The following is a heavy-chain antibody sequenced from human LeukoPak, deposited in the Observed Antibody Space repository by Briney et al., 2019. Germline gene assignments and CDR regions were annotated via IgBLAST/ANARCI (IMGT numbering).Heavy chain of an antibody. CDR1: GGSISSYY. CDR2: IYYSGST. J-gene: IGHJ5*02. D-gene: IGHD6-13*01. CDR3: ARGEQQLDEYNWFDP. V-gene: IGHV4-59*01. Sequence: KTSETLSLTCTVSGGSISSYYWSWIRQPPGKGLEWIGYIYYSGSTNYNPSLKSRVTISVDTSKNQFPLKLSSVTAADTAVYYCARGEQQLDEYNWFDPWGQGTLVTVSS.